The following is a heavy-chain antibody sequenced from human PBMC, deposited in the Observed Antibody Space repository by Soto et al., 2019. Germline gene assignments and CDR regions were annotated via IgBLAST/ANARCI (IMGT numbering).Heavy chain of an antibody. J-gene: IGHJ4*02. CDR3: ATQTGDLYY. Sequence: EVQLVESGGGLVKPGGSLRLSCAASGFTFSSYSMNWVRQAPGKGLEWVSSISSSSSYIYYADSEKGRFTISRDNAKNSLYLQMNSLRAEDTAVYYCATQTGDLYYWGQGTLVTVSS. V-gene: IGHV3-21*01. D-gene: IGHD7-27*01. CDR1: GFTFSSYS. CDR2: ISSSSSYI.